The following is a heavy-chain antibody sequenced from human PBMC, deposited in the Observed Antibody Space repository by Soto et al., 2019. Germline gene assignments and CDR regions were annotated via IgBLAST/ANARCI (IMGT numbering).Heavy chain of an antibody. Sequence: EVELLESGGGLVQPGGSLRLSCAASGFTFSRYAMSWVRQAPGKGLEWVSGISGSGGSTYYADSVKGRFTTSRDNSKNTLYLLMNSLRTEDTAVYYCAKPKYNWTTNLVFDYWGPGTLVTVSS. D-gene: IGHD1-1*01. V-gene: IGHV3-23*01. J-gene: IGHJ4*02. CDR2: ISGSGGST. CDR1: GFTFSRYA. CDR3: AKPKYNWTTNLVFDY.